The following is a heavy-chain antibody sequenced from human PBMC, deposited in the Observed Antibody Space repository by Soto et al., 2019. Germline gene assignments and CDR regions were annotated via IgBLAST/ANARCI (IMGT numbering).Heavy chain of an antibody. J-gene: IGHJ5*02. V-gene: IGHV4-59*12. CDR3: ARGGSSGHQGWFDP. D-gene: IGHD6-19*01. CDR2: IYYSGST. CDR1: GGSISSYF. Sequence: SETLSLTCTVSGGSISSYFWSWIRQPPGKGLEWIGYIYYSGSTNYNPSLKSRVTISVDTSKNQFSLKLSSVTAADTAVYYCARGGSSGHQGWFDPWGQGTLVTVSS.